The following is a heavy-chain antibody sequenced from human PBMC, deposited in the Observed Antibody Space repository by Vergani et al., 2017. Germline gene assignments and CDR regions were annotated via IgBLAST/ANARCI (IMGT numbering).Heavy chain of an antibody. CDR2: IYYSGST. CDR3: ARGETRTDWFDP. D-gene: IGHD3/OR15-3a*01. CDR1: GGSISSYY. V-gene: IGHV4-59*01. Sequence: QLQLQESGPGLVKPSETLSLTCTVSGGSISSYYWSWIRQPPGKGLEWIGYIYYSGSTNYNPSLKSRVTISVDTSKNQFSLKLSSVTAADTAVYYCARGETRTDWFDPWGQGTLVTVSS. J-gene: IGHJ5*02.